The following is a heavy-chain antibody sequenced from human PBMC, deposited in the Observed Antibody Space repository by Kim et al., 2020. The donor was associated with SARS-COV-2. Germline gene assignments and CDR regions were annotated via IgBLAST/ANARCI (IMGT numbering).Heavy chain of an antibody. V-gene: IGHV4-34*01. CDR3: ARVRSGGIYYYYYYGMDV. J-gene: IGHJ6*02. CDR2: INHSGST. CDR1: GGSFSGYY. Sequence: SETLSLTCAVYGGSFSGYYWSWIRQPPGKGLEWIGEINHSGSTNYNPSLKRRVTISVDTSKNQFSLKLSSVTAADTAVYYCARVRSGGIYYYYYYGMDVWGQGTTVTVSS. D-gene: IGHD2-15*01.